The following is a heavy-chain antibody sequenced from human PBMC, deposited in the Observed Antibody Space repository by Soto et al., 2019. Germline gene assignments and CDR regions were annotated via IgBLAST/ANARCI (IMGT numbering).Heavy chain of an antibody. D-gene: IGHD2-2*01. J-gene: IGHJ4*02. CDR1: GFTFSSYG. CDR2: IWYDGSNK. CDR3: ARDLSTVVPAAIGPGDY. Sequence: QVQLVESGGGVVQPGRSLRLSCAASGFTFSSYGMHWVRQAPGKGLEWVAVIWYDGSNKYYADSVKGRFTISRDNSKNTLYLQMNSLRAEDTAVYYYARDLSTVVPAAIGPGDYWGQGTLVTVSS. V-gene: IGHV3-33*01.